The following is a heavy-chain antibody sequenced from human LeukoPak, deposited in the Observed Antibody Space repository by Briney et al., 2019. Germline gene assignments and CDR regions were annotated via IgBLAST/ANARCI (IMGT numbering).Heavy chain of an antibody. V-gene: IGHV4-39*01. Sequence: SETLSLTCTVSGGSITSSAYYWGWVRQPPGKGLEWIGTIYNSGTRYYNPSLQSRVSISTDKSKNQFSLRMNSVTVADTAIYYCVVPIGGTFRFDPWGQGILVTVSS. D-gene: IGHD2-8*01. CDR2: IYNSGTR. CDR1: GGSITSSAYY. CDR3: VVPIGGTFRFDP. J-gene: IGHJ5*02.